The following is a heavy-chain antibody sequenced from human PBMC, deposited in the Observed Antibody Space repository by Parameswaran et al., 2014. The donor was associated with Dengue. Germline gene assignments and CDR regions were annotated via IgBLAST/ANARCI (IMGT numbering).Heavy chain of an antibody. D-gene: IGHD6-13*01. V-gene: IGHV4-39*01. CDR3: ASTTPPQYSMRPNAFDI. J-gene: IGHJ3*02. CDR2: IYYSGST. Sequence: WIRQPPGKGLEWIGSIYYSGSTYYNPSLKSRVTISVDTSKNQFSLKLSSVTAADTAVYYCASTTPPQYSMRPNAFDIWGQGTMVTVSS.